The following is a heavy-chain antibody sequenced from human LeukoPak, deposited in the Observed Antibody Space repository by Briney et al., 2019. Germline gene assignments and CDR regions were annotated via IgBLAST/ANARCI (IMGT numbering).Heavy chain of an antibody. CDR2: IRYDGSNK. V-gene: IGHV3-30*02. D-gene: IGHD3-10*01. CDR1: GFTFSSYG. Sequence: PGGSLRLSCAASGFTFSSYGMHWVRQAPGKGLEWVAFIRYDGSNKYYADSVKGRFTISRDNSKNTLYLQMNSLRAEDTAVYYCASRVKITMVRGVIITGYYFDYWGQGTLVTVSS. CDR3: ASRVKITMVRGVIITGYYFDY. J-gene: IGHJ4*02.